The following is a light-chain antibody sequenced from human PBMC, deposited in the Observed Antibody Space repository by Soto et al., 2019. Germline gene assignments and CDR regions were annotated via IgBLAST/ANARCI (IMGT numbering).Light chain of an antibody. CDR1: QSINNW. J-gene: IGKJ1*01. CDR3: QQYNSYPWT. CDR2: KAS. Sequence: DIQLTQSPPFLSASVGDRVTITCRASQSINNWLAWYQQKPGKAPKLLIYKASSLQSGVPSRFSGSGSGTEFTLTISSLQPDDFATYYCQQYNSYPWTFGQGTKVDIK. V-gene: IGKV1-5*03.